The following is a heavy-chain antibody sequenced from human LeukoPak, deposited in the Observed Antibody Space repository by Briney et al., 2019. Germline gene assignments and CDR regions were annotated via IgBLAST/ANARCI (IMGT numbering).Heavy chain of an antibody. D-gene: IGHD6-19*01. J-gene: IGHJ6*02. CDR1: GFTFSDYY. V-gene: IGHV3-11*01. CDR3: ARDLDGFAGWYFPNVHYGMDV. CDR2: ICSSGITL. Sequence: GGSLRLSCAASGFTFSDYYMSWIRHAPGKGREGVLYICSSGITLYYADSVKGRITISRDNAKNSLYLQMNSLRAEDTAVYYCARDLDGFAGWYFPNVHYGMDVWGQGTAVTVSS.